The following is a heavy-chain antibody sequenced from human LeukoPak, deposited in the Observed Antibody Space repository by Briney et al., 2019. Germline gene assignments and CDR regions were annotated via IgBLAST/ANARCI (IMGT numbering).Heavy chain of an antibody. J-gene: IGHJ4*02. CDR1: GFTFDDYA. CDR3: AKIARGGDKGPFDY. D-gene: IGHD2-21*02. CDR2: ISWNSGSI. V-gene: IGHV3-9*01. Sequence: GGSLRLSCAASGFTFDDYAMHWVRQAPGKGLEWVSGISWNSGSIGYADSVKGRFTISRDSAKNSPYLQMNSLRAEDTALYYCAKIARGGDKGPFDYWGQGTLVTVSS.